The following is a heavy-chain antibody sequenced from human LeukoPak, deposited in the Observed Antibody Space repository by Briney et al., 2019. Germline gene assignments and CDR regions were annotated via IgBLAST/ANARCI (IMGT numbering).Heavy chain of an antibody. CDR3: AKDSAFYYIDV. Sequence: GSLRLSCAASGFTFDDYGMSWVRQAPGKGLEWVSGINWNGGSTGYADSVKGRLTISRDNAKNSLYLQMNSLKGDDTAVYYCAKDSAFYYIDVWGKGTTVIISS. CDR1: GFTFDDYG. V-gene: IGHV3-20*04. CDR2: INWNGGST. J-gene: IGHJ6*03. D-gene: IGHD3-10*01.